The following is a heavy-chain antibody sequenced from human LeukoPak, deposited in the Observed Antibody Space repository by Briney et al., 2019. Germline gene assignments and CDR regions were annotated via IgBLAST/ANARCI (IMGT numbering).Heavy chain of an antibody. V-gene: IGHV4-34*01. CDR2: INHSGST. D-gene: IGHD2-15*01. J-gene: IGHJ3*02. CDR1: GGSFSGYY. CDR3: ARHVTGYCSGGSCYRAFDI. Sequence: SETLSLTCAVYGGSFSGYYWSWIRQPPGKGLEWIGEINHSGSTNYNPSLKSRVTISVDTSKNQFSLKLSSVTAADTAVYYCARHVTGYCSGGSCYRAFDIWGQGTMVTVSS.